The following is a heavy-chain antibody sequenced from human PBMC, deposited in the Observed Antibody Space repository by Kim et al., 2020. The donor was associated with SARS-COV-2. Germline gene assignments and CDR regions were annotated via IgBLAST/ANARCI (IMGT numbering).Heavy chain of an antibody. J-gene: IGHJ4*02. V-gene: IGHV3-30*01. CDR3: ARGSDSSGYYSLDY. D-gene: IGHD3-22*01. Sequence: ADSVKGRFTISRDNSKNTLYLQMNSLRAEDTAVYYCARGSDSSGYYSLDYWGQGTLVTVSS.